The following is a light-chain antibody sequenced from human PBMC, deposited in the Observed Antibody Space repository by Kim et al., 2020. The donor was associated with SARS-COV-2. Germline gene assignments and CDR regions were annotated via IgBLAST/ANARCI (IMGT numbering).Light chain of an antibody. CDR1: RSVSSSY. CDR2: SAS. CDR3: QQYGRSPRT. V-gene: IGKV3-20*01. J-gene: IGKJ4*02. Sequence: SPGERATLSCRASRSVSSSYLAWYQQKPDEAPRLLIYSASSRATGMPDRFSGSGAGTDFTLTISRLGTEDLAVYYCQQYGRSPRTFGEGTKVEIK.